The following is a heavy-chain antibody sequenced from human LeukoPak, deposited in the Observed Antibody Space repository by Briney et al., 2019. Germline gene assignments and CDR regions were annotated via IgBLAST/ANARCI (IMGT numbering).Heavy chain of an antibody. CDR3: AREAFGGVIAPCFDY. J-gene: IGHJ4*02. Sequence: SQTLSLTCTVSGGSISSGSYYWSWIRQPAGRGLEWTGRIYTSGSTNYNPSLKSRVTISVDTSKNQFSLKLSSVTAADTAVYYCAREAFGGVIAPCFDYWGQGTLVTVSS. D-gene: IGHD3-16*02. V-gene: IGHV4-61*02. CDR2: IYTSGST. CDR1: GGSISSGSYY.